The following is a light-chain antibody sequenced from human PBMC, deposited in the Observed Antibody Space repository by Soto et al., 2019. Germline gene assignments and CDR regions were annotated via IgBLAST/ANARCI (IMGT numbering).Light chain of an antibody. CDR2: GAS. J-gene: IGKJ4*01. Sequence: EIVLTQSPGTLSLSPGERATLSCRASQSVSSSYLAWYQQKPGQAPRLLIYGASSRVTGIPDRFSGSGSGTDFTLTIIRLEPEDFAVYYCQQYGSSPRLTFGGGTKVEIK. CDR1: QSVSSSY. CDR3: QQYGSSPRLT. V-gene: IGKV3-20*01.